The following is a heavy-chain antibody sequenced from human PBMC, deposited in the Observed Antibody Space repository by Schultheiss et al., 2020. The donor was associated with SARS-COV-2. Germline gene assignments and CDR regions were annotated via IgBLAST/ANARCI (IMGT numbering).Heavy chain of an antibody. CDR3: VARRAGGRDV. CDR1: GFIFDDHG. D-gene: IGHD2-15*01. J-gene: IGHJ6*02. CDR2: INGDATIT. Sequence: GGSLRLSCATSGFIFDDHGMSWVRQAPGKGLEWVSRINGDATITAYADSVKGRFTVSRDNSKNTLYLQMNNLRVEDTAVYYCVARRAGGRDVWGQGTTVTVSS. V-gene: IGHV3-74*01.